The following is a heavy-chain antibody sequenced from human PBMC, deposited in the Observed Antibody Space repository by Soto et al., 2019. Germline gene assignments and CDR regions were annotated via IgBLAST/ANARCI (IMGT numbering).Heavy chain of an antibody. J-gene: IGHJ6*02. CDR2: VFSSGTT. Sequence: PSGTLSLTCTVSGDSISSGNKYWSWIRQPPGKGLEWIGYVFSSGTTYYNPSLKGRVSISLDASENQFSLKFASVTDADSAVYYCARVPSPFDYYSAMDVWGQGTTVTVSS. CDR3: ARVPSPFDYYSAMDV. D-gene: IGHD3-16*01. V-gene: IGHV4-30-4*01. CDR1: GDSISSGNKY.